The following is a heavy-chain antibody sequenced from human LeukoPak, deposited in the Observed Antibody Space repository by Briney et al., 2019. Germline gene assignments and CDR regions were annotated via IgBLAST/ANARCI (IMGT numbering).Heavy chain of an antibody. D-gene: IGHD2-15*01. V-gene: IGHV4-39*01. J-gene: IGHJ5*02. CDR1: GGPISSSSYY. CDR2: IYYSGST. Sequence: SETLSLTCTVSGGPISSSSYYWGWIRQPPGKGLEWIGSIYYSGSTYYNPSLKSRVTISVDTSKNQFSLKLSSVTAADTAVYYCARQVGYCSGGSCYNWFDPWGQGTLVTVSS. CDR3: ARQVGYCSGGSCYNWFDP.